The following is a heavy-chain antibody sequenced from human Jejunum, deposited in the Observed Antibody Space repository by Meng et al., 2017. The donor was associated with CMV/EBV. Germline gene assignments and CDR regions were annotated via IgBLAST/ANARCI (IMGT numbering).Heavy chain of an antibody. Sequence: QLQMQESGPGLVKPSETLSLTCTVSGGSISTSSYYWAWIRQPPGKGLEWIGSIFYGGSTYSNPSLKSRVTMSVDTSKNQFSLNLNSVTAADTAIYYCARDSYPWFFDVWGRGTLVTVSS. D-gene: IGHD2-2*02. J-gene: IGHJ2*01. CDR1: GGSISTSSYY. CDR3: ARDSYPWFFDV. CDR2: IFYGGST. V-gene: IGHV4-39*07.